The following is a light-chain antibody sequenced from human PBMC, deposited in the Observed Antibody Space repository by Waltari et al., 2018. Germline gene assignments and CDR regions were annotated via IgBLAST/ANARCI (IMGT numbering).Light chain of an antibody. J-gene: IGLJ3*02. V-gene: IGLV2-14*01. CDR1: SSDVGSYNY. CDR2: EVS. CDR3: NSYTGSSSWV. Sequence: QSALTQPASVSGSPGQSITISCYGTSSDVGSYNYVSWYQQHPGKAPKPMIYEVSQRPSGVADRFSGSKSGNTASLTISGLQAEDEADYYCNSYTGSSSWVFGGGTKVTV.